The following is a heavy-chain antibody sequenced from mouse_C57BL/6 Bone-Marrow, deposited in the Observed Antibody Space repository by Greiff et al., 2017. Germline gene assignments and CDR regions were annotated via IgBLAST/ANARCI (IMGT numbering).Heavy chain of an antibody. CDR3: ARGKSRLRRGGPFDY. V-gene: IGHV1-80*01. CDR2: IYPGDGDT. D-gene: IGHD2-2*01. J-gene: IGHJ2*01. CDR1: GYAFSSYW. Sequence: QVQLQQSGAELVKPGASVKISCKASGYAFSSYWMNWVKQRPGKGLEWIGQIYPGDGDTNYNGKFQGKATLTADKSSSTAYMQLSSLTSEDSAVYFCARGKSRLRRGGPFDYWGQGTTLTVSS.